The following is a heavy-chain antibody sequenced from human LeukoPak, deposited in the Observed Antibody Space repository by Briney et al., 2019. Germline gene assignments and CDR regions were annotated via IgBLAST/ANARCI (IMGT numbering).Heavy chain of an antibody. D-gene: IGHD6-19*01. V-gene: IGHV4-59*01. CDR2: IYYSGST. J-gene: IGHJ4*02. CDR3: ARVGEYSSGPFDY. CDR1: GGSISSYY. Sequence: SETQSLTCTVSGGSISSYYWSWIRQPPGKGLEWIGYIYYSGSTNYNPSLKSRVTISVDTSKNQFSLKLSSVTAADTAVYYCARVGEYSSGPFDYWGQGTLVTVSS.